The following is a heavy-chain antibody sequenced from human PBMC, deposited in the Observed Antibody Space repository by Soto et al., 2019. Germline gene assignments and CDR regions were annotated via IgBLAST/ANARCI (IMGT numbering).Heavy chain of an antibody. J-gene: IGHJ6*01. CDR1: GVSFNNNG. V-gene: IGHV1-69*01. CDR3: ARVLYYGPGSYSPYGIDD. CDR2: VSPPVRTS. Sequence: QVQLVQSGAEVKKPGSSVTVSCKTSGVSFNNNGIGWVRQAPGHGLEWMGGVSPPVRTSNYARKFQGGISITADASTGTVNMELSSLSSEDTAQYYCARVLYYGPGSYSPYGIDDGGQGSTVTVSP. D-gene: IGHD3-10*01.